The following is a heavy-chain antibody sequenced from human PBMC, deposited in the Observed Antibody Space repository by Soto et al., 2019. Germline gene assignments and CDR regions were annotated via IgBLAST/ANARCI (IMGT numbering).Heavy chain of an antibody. CDR2: IYYSGST. J-gene: IGHJ4*02. V-gene: IGHV4-59*01. D-gene: IGHD6-13*01. Sequence: PSETLSLTCTVSGGSISSYYWSWIRQPPGKGLEWIGYIYYSGSTNYNPSLKSRVTISVDTSKNQFSLKLSSVTAADTAVYYCARADHSSSWIFDYWGQGTLVTVSS. CDR1: GGSISSYY. CDR3: ARADHSSSWIFDY.